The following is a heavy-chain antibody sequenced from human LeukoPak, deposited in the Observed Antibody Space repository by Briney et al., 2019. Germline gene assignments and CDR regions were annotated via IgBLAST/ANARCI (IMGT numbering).Heavy chain of an antibody. CDR2: VATGGTGP. V-gene: IGHV3-74*01. D-gene: IGHD4-23*01. J-gene: IGHJ5*02. CDR1: GFTFSGYW. CDR3: ARDMGPYGGSPGAS. Sequence: GGSLRLSCAASGFTFSGYWMHWVRQAPGKGLVWVSRVATGGTGPSYADSVKGRFTISRDNAKDTLYLQMNSLSAEDTAVYFCARDMGPYGGSPGASWGQGTLVTVSS.